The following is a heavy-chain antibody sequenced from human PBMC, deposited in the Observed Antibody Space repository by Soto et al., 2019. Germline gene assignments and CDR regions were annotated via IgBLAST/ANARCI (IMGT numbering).Heavy chain of an antibody. J-gene: IGHJ4*02. Sequence: QITLKESGPTLVKPTQTLTLTCTFSGFSLSTSGVGVGWIRQPPGKALEWLALIYWDDDKRYSPSLKSRLTITKDTSKNQVVLTMTNMDPVDTATYYCAHRGSKKTYYDILTGYAFFDYWGQGTLVTVSS. CDR3: AHRGSKKTYYDILTGYAFFDY. D-gene: IGHD3-9*01. CDR2: IYWDDDK. V-gene: IGHV2-5*02. CDR1: GFSLSTSGVG.